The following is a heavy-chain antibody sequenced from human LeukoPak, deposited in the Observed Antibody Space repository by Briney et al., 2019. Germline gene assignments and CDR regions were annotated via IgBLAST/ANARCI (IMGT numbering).Heavy chain of an antibody. V-gene: IGHV4-39*07. J-gene: IGHJ4*02. Sequence: PSETLSLTCTVSGGSISSSSYYWGWIRQPPGKGLEWIGSIYYSGSTYYNPSLKSRVTISVDTSKNQFSLKLSSVTAADTAVYYCARYYDFWSGLVYWGQGTLVTVSS. CDR1: GGSISSSSYY. CDR3: ARYYDFWSGLVY. CDR2: IYYSGST. D-gene: IGHD3-3*01.